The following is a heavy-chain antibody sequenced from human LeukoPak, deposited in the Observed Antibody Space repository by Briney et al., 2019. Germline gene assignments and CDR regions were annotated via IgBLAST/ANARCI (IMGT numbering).Heavy chain of an antibody. J-gene: IGHJ4*02. CDR1: GGSISSSSYY. Sequence: PSETLSLTCTVSGGSISSSSYYWGWIRQPPGKGLEWIGSIYYSGSTYYNPSLKSRVTISVDTSKNQFSLKLSSVTAADTAVYYCARESYDSSGKGVYFDYWGQGTLVTVSS. V-gene: IGHV4-39*07. CDR2: IYYSGST. CDR3: ARESYDSSGKGVYFDY. D-gene: IGHD3-22*01.